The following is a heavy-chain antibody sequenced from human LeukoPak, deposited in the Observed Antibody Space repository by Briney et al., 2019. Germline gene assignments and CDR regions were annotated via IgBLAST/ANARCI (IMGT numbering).Heavy chain of an antibody. CDR1: GFTFSSYA. Sequence: GRSLRLSCAASGFTFSSYAMHWVRQTPGKGLEWVAVISYDGSNKYYADSVKGRFTISRDNSENTLYLQMNSLRAEDTAVYYCAKDPLGYYYYGMDVWGQGTTVTVSS. CDR2: ISYDGSNK. J-gene: IGHJ6*02. D-gene: IGHD6-13*01. CDR3: AKDPLGYYYYGMDV. V-gene: IGHV3-30*18.